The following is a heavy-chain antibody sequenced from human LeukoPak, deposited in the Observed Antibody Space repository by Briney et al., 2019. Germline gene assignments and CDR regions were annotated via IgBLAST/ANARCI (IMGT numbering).Heavy chain of an antibody. V-gene: IGHV1-69*13. CDR2: IIPIFGTA. D-gene: IGHD2-2*01. J-gene: IGHJ4*02. Sequence: GASVKVSCKASGYTFTSFGVSWVRQAPGQGLEWMGGIIPIFGTANYAQKFQGRVTITADESTSTAYMELSSLRSEDTAVYYCARARGEVPAAFWGQGTLVTVSS. CDR3: ARARGEVPAAF. CDR1: GYTFTSFG.